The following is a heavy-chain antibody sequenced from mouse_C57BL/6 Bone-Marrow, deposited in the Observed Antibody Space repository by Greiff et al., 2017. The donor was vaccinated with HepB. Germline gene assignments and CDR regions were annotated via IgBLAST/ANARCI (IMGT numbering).Heavy chain of an antibody. J-gene: IGHJ4*01. CDR3: TRERYYGSSLYAMDY. CDR2: ISSGGDYI. V-gene: IGHV5-9-1*02. D-gene: IGHD1-1*01. CDR1: GFTFSSYA. Sequence: EVQLMESGEGLVKPGGSLKLSCAASGFTFSSYAMSWVRQTPEKRLEWVAYISSGGDYIYYADTVKGRFTISRDNARNTLYLQMSSLKSEDTAMYYCTRERYYGSSLYAMDYWGQGTSVTVSS.